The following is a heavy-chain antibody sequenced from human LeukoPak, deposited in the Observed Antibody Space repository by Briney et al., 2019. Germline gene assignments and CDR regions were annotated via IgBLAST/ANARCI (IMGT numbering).Heavy chain of an antibody. CDR2: IYTSGST. CDR1: DGSISSYY. Sequence: NPSETLSLTCTVSDGSISSYYWSWIRRPAGKGLEWIGRIYTSGSTNYNPSLKSRVTMSIDTSKNQFSLKLSSVTGADTAMYYCARGTMVRGVMITSDAFDIWGQGTMVTVSS. CDR3: ARGTMVRGVMITSDAFDI. D-gene: IGHD3-10*01. J-gene: IGHJ3*02. V-gene: IGHV4-4*07.